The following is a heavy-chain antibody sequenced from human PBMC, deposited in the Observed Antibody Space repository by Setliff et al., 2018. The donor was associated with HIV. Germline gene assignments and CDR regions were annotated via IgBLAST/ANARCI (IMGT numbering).Heavy chain of an antibody. V-gene: IGHV4-34*01. Sequence: PSETLSLTCAVYGGSFSVYYWTWIRQPPGKGLEWIGEINHSGSTTYNPSLKSRVTISVDTSKNQFSLNLSSVTAADTAVYYCAREWGSANSLQGAFDIWGQGTMVTV. CDR3: AREWGSANSLQGAFDI. D-gene: IGHD2-15*01. CDR2: INHSGST. J-gene: IGHJ3*02. CDR1: GGSFSVYY.